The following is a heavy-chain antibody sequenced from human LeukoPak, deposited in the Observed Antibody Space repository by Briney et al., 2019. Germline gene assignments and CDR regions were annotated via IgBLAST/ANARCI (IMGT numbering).Heavy chain of an antibody. J-gene: IGHJ4*02. V-gene: IGHV3-74*01. D-gene: IGHD3-3*01. CDR3: AGEKGRITIFGVVDGEIDY. CDR1: GFTFSSYW. Sequence: GGSLRLSCAASGFTFSSYWMHWVRHAPGKGLVWVSRINSDGSSTSYADSVKGRFTISRDNAKNTLYLQMNSLRAEDTAVYYCAGEKGRITIFGVVDGEIDYWGQGTLVTVSS. CDR2: INSDGSST.